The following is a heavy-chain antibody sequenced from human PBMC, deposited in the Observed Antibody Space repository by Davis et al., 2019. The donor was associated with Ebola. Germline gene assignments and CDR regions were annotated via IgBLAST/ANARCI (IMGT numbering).Heavy chain of an antibody. CDR3: VRDADCTNGECYDY. D-gene: IGHD2-8*01. CDR1: GFTFSSYA. V-gene: IGHV3-7*01. Sequence: PGGSLRLSCAASGFTFSSYAMSWVRQAPGKGLEWVAMIKEDGSDKYYVDSVKGRFTISRDNAKNSLYLQMNSLRAEDTALYYCVRDADCTNGECYDYWGQGTVVTVSS. CDR2: IKEDGSDK. J-gene: IGHJ4*02.